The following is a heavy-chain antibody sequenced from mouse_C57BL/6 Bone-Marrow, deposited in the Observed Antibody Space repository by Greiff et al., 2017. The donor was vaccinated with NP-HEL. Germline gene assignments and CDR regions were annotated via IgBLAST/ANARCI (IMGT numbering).Heavy chain of an antibody. D-gene: IGHD1-1*01. CDR2: IDPNSGGT. V-gene: IGHV1-72*01. CDR3: ARRDYYGSSSFAY. CDR1: GYTFTSYW. J-gene: IGHJ3*01. Sequence: QVELQQPGAELVKPGASVKLSCKASGYTFTSYWMHWVKQRPGRGLEWIGRIDPNSGGTTYNEKFKSKATLTVDKPSSTAYMQLSSLTSEDSAVYYCARRDYYGSSSFAYWGQRTLVTVSA.